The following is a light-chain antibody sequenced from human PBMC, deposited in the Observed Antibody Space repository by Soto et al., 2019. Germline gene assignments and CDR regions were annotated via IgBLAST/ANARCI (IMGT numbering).Light chain of an antibody. CDR1: TSDVGDYKS. CDR3: SSYINTNTLV. Sequence: QSALTQPASVSGSPGQSIANSCSETTSDVGDYKSVSWYQHHPGKLPKLVIFKVSNRPSGVSNRFPGSKSGNTSSLTISGLQAEDGAHYYCSSYINTNTLVFGGGTKLTVL. J-gene: IGLJ2*01. V-gene: IGLV2-14*01. CDR2: KVS.